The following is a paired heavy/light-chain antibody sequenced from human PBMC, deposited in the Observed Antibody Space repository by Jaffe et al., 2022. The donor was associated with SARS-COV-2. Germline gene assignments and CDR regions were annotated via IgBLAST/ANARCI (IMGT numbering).Light chain of an antibody. CDR1: QSISSY. Sequence: DIQMTQSPSSLSASVGDRVTITCRASQSISSYLNWYQQKPGKAPKLLIYAASSLQSGVPSRFSGSGSGTDFTLTISSLQPEDFATYYCQQSYSTFLTFGGGTKVEIK. J-gene: IGKJ4*01. V-gene: IGKV1-39*01. CDR2: AAS. CDR3: QQSYSTFLT.
Heavy chain of an antibody. Sequence: EVQLVESGGGLVKPGGSLRLSCAASGFTFSSYSMNWVRQAPGKGLEWVSSISSSSSYIYYADSVKGRFTISRDNAKNSLYLQMNSLRAEDTAVYYCASSEEKAVLDYYYGMDVWGQGTTVTVSS. CDR2: ISSSSSYI. CDR3: ASSEEKAVLDYYYGMDV. CDR1: GFTFSSYS. D-gene: IGHD6-19*01. J-gene: IGHJ6*02. V-gene: IGHV3-21*01.